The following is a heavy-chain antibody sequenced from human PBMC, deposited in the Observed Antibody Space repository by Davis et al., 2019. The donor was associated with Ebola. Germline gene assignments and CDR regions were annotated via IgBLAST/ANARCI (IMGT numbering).Heavy chain of an antibody. V-gene: IGHV1-18*04. CDR1: GYTFTNSF. CDR2: ISAYNGNT. J-gene: IGHJ5*02. D-gene: IGHD3-3*01. Sequence: ASVKVSCKASGYTFTNSFLHWVRQAPGQGLEWMGWISAYNGNTNYAQKLQGRVTMTTDTSTNTAYMELRSLRSDDTAVYYCARSAITIFGVPMGWFDPWGQGTLVTVSS. CDR3: ARSAITIFGVPMGWFDP.